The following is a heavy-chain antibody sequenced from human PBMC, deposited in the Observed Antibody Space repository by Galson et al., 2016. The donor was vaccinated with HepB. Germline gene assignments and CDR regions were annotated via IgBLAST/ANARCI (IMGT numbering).Heavy chain of an antibody. CDR2: ISYDGRDK. D-gene: IGHD3-9*01. V-gene: IGHV3-30*04. CDR1: GFTSNTYA. Sequence: SLRLSCAASGFTSNTYAMHWVRQPPGKGLEWVAVISYDGRDKNYAESLKGRITISRDNSNNTLYLQMNSLRAEDTALYYCARTTIRYFDWSPVDYWGQGTLVTVSS. CDR3: ARTTIRYFDWSPVDY. J-gene: IGHJ4*02.